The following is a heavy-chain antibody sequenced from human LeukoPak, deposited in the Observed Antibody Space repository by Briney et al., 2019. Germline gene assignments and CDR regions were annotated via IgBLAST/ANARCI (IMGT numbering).Heavy chain of an antibody. J-gene: IGHJ4*02. CDR3: ARDFYDGFALDY. Sequence: GGSLRLSCAASGFTFSSYAMSWVRQAPGKGLEWVSAISGSGGSTYYTDSVKGRFTISRDNARNSLYLQMDNLRAEDTGVYYCARDFYDGFALDYWGQGTLVTVSS. CDR1: GFTFSSYA. CDR2: ISGSGGST. V-gene: IGHV3-23*01. D-gene: IGHD2/OR15-2a*01.